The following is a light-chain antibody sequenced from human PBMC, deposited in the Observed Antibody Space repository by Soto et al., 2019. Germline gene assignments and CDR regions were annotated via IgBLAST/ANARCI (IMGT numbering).Light chain of an antibody. Sequence: DIQMTQSPSSLSASVGDRVTITCRASQSISSHLNWYQQKPGKAPKLLIYTASSLQSGVPSRFSGGGSGTDFTLTISSLQPEDFATYSCQQSHSTPFTFGPGTKVDIK. CDR3: QQSHSTPFT. CDR2: TAS. J-gene: IGKJ3*01. CDR1: QSISSH. V-gene: IGKV1-39*01.